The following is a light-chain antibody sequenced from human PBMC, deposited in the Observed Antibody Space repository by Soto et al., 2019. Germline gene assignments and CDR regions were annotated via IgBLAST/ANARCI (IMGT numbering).Light chain of an antibody. CDR1: SSDVGGYNY. Sequence: QSALTQPASVSGSPGLSITISCTGTSSDVGGYNYVSWYQQHPGKAPKLLIYEVNNRPSGVSNRFSGSKSGNTASLTISGLQADDEADYYCNSYTSSSTRVFGGGTKVTVL. V-gene: IGLV2-14*01. CDR2: EVN. J-gene: IGLJ2*01. CDR3: NSYTSSSTRV.